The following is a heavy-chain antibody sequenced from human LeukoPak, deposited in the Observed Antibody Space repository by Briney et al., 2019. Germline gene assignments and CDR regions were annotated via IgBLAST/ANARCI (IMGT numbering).Heavy chain of an antibody. CDR3: ARIGYRSSSFDY. V-gene: IGHV3-7*01. J-gene: IGHJ4*02. CDR2: IKQDGSET. CDR1: GFTFSSFA. D-gene: IGHD6-13*01. Sequence: GGSLRLSCAGSGFTFSSFAMSWVRQAPGKGPEWVASIKQDGSETDYADFMKGRFTISRDNAKNSVYLQVNSLRAEDTAVYHCARIGYRSSSFDYWGQGTLVTVSS.